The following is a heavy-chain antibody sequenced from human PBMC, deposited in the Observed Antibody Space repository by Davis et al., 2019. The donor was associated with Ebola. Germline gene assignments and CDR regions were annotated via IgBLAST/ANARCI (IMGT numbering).Heavy chain of an antibody. CDR2: IWYDGSNK. J-gene: IGHJ4*02. CDR3: ARGRGRITIFGVATYYFDY. D-gene: IGHD3-3*01. Sequence: GESLKISCAASGFTFSSYGMHWVRQAPGKGLEWVAVIWYDGSNKYYADSVKGRFTISRDNSKNTLYLQMNSLRAEDTAVYYCARGRGRITIFGVATYYFDYWGQGTLVTVSS. CDR1: GFTFSSYG. V-gene: IGHV3-33*01.